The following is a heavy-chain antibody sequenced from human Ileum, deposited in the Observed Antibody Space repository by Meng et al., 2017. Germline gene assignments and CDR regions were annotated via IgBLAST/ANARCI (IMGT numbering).Heavy chain of an antibody. CDR1: GYTFTNYW. Sequence: GESLKIFCQGSGYTFTNYWIGWVRQMPGKGLEWMGIINPADSNTRYSPSFQGQVTISADKYITTASLQWSSLKASDTAMYYCARRKSFGGGWDYWGQGTLVTVSS. J-gene: IGHJ4*02. CDR3: ARRKSFGGGWDY. CDR2: INPADSNT. D-gene: IGHD6-19*01. V-gene: IGHV5-51*01.